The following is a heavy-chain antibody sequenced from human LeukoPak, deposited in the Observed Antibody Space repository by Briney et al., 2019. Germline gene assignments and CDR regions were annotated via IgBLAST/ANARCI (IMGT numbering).Heavy chain of an antibody. D-gene: IGHD5-18*01. CDR3: AKDLGWIHFGY. J-gene: IGHJ4*02. CDR1: GSTFSSHG. CDR2: ISGSGGST. Sequence: GGSLRLSCAASGSTFSSHGMNWVRQAPGKGLEWVSGISGSGGSTYYADSVKGRFTISRDNSKNTLYLQMNSLRAEDTAVYYCAKDLGWIHFGYWGQGTLVTVSS. V-gene: IGHV3-23*01.